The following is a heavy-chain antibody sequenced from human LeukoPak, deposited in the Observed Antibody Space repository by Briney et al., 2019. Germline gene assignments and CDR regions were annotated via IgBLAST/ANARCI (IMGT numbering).Heavy chain of an antibody. CDR1: GGSISSYY. CDR3: ARGLVPNIVVVTALPWYFDY. Sequence: SETLSLTCTVSGGSISSYYWSWIRQPPGKGLEWIGYIYYSGSTNYNPSLKSRVTVSVDTSKNQFSLKLSSVTAADTAVYYCARGLVPNIVVVTALPWYFDYWGQGTLVTVSS. V-gene: IGHV4-59*12. D-gene: IGHD2-21*02. J-gene: IGHJ4*02. CDR2: IYYSGST.